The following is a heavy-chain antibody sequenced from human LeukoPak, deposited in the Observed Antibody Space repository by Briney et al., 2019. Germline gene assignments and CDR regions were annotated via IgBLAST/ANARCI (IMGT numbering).Heavy chain of an antibody. CDR2: IYYSGST. CDR1: GGSISSSSYY. Sequence: SETLSLTCTVSGGSISSSSYYWGWIRQPPGKGLEWIGSIYYSGSTYYNASLKSQVSISIDTSKNQFSLRLTSVTAADTAVYYCARQTGAGLFILPGGQGTLVTVSS. V-gene: IGHV4-39*01. D-gene: IGHD3/OR15-3a*01. CDR3: ARQTGAGLFILP. J-gene: IGHJ4*02.